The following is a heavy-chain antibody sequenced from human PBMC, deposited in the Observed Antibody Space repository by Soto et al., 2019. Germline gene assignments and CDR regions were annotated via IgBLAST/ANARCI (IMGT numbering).Heavy chain of an antibody. V-gene: IGHV3-53*01. D-gene: IGHD4-17*01. Sequence: EVQLVESGGGLIQPGESLRLSCAASGFTVSSKYMSWVRQAPGKGLEWVSVIYSGGSTYYADSVKCRFTISRDNSKNTLYLQMNSLRAEDTAVYYCARDVRYGDNYYYGMDVWGQGTTVTVSS. CDR2: IYSGGST. J-gene: IGHJ6*02. CDR3: ARDVRYGDNYYYGMDV. CDR1: GFTVSSKY.